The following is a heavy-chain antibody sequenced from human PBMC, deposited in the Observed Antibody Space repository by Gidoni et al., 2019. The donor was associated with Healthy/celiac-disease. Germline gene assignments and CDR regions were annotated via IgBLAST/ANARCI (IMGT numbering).Heavy chain of an antibody. J-gene: IGHJ6*02. CDR1: GFTFSSYA. D-gene: IGHD5-18*01. CDR3: AKSIWDTAMVTNYYYYGMDV. CDR2: ISGSGGST. V-gene: IGHV3-23*01. Sequence: EVQLLESGGGLVQPGWYLRLSCAASGFTFSSYAIRWVRQAPGKGLEWVSAISGSGGSTYYADSVKGRFTISRDNSKNTLYLQMNSLRAEDTAVYYCAKSIWDTAMVTNYYYYGMDVWGQGTTVTVSS.